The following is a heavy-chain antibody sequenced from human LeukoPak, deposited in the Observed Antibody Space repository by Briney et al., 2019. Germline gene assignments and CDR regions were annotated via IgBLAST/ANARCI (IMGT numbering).Heavy chain of an antibody. V-gene: IGHV4-59*01. Sequence: SETLSLTCTVSGGSISSYYRSWIRQPPGKGLEWIGCIYYSGSTNYNPSLKSRVTISVDTSKNQFSLKLSSVTAADTAVYYCARQQQLRYGGAFDIWGQGTMVTVSS. CDR2: IYYSGST. J-gene: IGHJ3*02. D-gene: IGHD6-13*01. CDR3: ARQQQLRYGGAFDI. CDR1: GGSISSYY.